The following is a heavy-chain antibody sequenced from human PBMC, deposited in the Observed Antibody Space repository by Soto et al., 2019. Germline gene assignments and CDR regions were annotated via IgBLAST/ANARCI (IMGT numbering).Heavy chain of an antibody. Sequence: SETLSLTCTVSGASTSGFYWSWIRKSAGKGLEWIGRIYATGTTDYNPSLKSRVMMPVDTSKKQFSLKLRSVTAADTAVYYCVRDGTKTLRDWFDPWGQGISVTVSS. CDR1: GASTSGFY. CDR3: VRDGTKTLRDWFDP. V-gene: IGHV4-4*07. CDR2: IYATGTT. D-gene: IGHD1-1*01. J-gene: IGHJ5*02.